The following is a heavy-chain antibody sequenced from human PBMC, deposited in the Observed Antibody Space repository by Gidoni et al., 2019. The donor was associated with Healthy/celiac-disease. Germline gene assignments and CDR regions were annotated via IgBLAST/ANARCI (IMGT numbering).Heavy chain of an antibody. CDR3: ARFCSGGSCYYGPDYFDY. CDR2: IKQDGSEK. CDR1: GFTFSSYW. V-gene: IGHV3-7*02. J-gene: IGHJ4*02. Sequence: EVQLVESGGGLVQPGGSLRLSCAASGFTFSSYWLSWVRQAPGKGLEWVANIKQDGSEKYYVDSVKGRFTISRDNAKNSLYLKMNSLRAEDTAVYYCARFCSGGSCYYGPDYFDYWGQGTLVTVSS. D-gene: IGHD2-15*01.